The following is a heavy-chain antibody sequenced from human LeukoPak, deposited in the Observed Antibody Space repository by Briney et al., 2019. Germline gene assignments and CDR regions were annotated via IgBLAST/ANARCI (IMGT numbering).Heavy chain of an antibody. D-gene: IGHD4-17*01. J-gene: IGHJ5*02. Sequence: GGSLRLSCADSGFTFSSYWMHWVRQAPGKGLEWVSGISWNSGSIGYADSVKGRFTISRDNAKNSLYLQMNSLRAEDTALYYCSRSLTVTTGWFDPWGQGTLVTVSS. CDR2: ISWNSGSI. CDR1: GFTFSSYW. V-gene: IGHV3-9*01. CDR3: SRSLTVTTGWFDP.